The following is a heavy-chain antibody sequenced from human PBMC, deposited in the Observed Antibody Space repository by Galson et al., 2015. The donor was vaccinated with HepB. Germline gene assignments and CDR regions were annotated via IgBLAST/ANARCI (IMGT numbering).Heavy chain of an antibody. V-gene: IGHV5-10-1*01. CDR2: IDPSDSYT. CDR3: ASFWGHYGSGSYYKTDYYYYGMDV. Sequence: QSGAEVKKPGESLRISCKGSGYSFTSYWISWVRQMPGKGLEWMGRIDPSDSYTNYSPSFQGHVTISADKSISTAYLQWSSLKASDTAMYYCASFWGHYGSGSYYKTDYYYYGMDVWGQGTTVTVSS. D-gene: IGHD3-10*01. J-gene: IGHJ6*02. CDR1: GYSFTSYW.